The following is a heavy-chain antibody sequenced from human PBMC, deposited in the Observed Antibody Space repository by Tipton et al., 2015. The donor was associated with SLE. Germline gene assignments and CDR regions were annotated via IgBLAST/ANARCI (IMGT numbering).Heavy chain of an antibody. V-gene: IGHV4-59*01. Sequence: TLSLTCTVSGGSISSYYWSWIRQPPGKGLEWIGYIYYSGSTNYNPSLKSRVTISVDTSKNQFSLKLSSVTAADTAVYYCARANTIFGGGMDVWGQGTMVTVSS. CDR3: ARANTIFGGGMDV. CDR1: GGSISSYY. CDR2: IYYSGST. J-gene: IGHJ6*02. D-gene: IGHD3-3*01.